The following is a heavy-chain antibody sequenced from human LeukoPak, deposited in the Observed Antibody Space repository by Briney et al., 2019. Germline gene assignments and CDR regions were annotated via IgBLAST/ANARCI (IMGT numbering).Heavy chain of an antibody. J-gene: IGHJ4*02. D-gene: IGHD5-18*01. CDR1: GFTFSSYA. CDR2: ISGNGDTT. CDR3: AKWSLDTAYN. Sequence: PGGSLRLSCAASGFTFSSYAMSWVRQAPGKGLQWVSSISGNGDTTFYADSVKGRFAISRDNSKNTLFLQMTSLRVEDTAVYYCAKWSLDTAYNWGQGTLVTVSS. V-gene: IGHV3-23*01.